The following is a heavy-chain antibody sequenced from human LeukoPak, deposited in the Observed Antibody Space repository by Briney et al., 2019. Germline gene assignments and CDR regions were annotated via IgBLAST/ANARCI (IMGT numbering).Heavy chain of an antibody. J-gene: IGHJ5*02. CDR2: INPNSGGT. CDR1: GYTFTGYY. Sequence: ASVTVSCKASGYTFTGYYMHWVRQAPGQGREWMGWINPNSGGTNYAQKFQGRVTMTRDTSISTAYMELSRLRSDDTAVYYCARDLGPNSSSWYGVWFDPWGQGTLVTVSS. CDR3: ARDLGPNSSSWYGVWFDP. V-gene: IGHV1-2*02. D-gene: IGHD6-13*01.